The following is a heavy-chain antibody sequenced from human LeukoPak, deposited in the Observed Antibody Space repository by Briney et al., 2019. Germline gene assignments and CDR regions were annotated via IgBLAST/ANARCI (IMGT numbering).Heavy chain of an antibody. CDR1: GGSFSGYY. V-gene: IGHV4-34*01. J-gene: IGHJ6*03. CDR2: INHSGST. CDR3: ARLAATPRRRYYMDV. Sequence: SETLSLTCAVYGGSFSGYYWSWIRQPPGKGLEWIGEINHSGSTNYNPSLKSRVTISVDTSKNQFSLKLSSVTAADTAVYYCARLAATPRRRYYMDVWGKGTTVTVS. D-gene: IGHD6-25*01.